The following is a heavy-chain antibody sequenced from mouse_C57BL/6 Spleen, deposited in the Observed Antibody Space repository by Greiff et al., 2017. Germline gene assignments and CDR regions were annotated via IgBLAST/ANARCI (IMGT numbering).Heavy chain of an antibody. CDR2: IDSSDSET. D-gene: IGHD2-4*01. CDR3: TRSGDYDDAAYAMDY. V-gene: IGHV1-52*01. J-gene: IGHJ4*01. Sequence: VQLQQPGAELVRPGSSVKLSCKASGYTFTSYWMHWVQQRPIQGLEWIGNIDSSDSETHYNQKFKDKATLPVDNSSSSAYMQLSSLTSEDSAVYYCTRSGDYDDAAYAMDYWGQGTSVTVSS. CDR1: GYTFTSYW.